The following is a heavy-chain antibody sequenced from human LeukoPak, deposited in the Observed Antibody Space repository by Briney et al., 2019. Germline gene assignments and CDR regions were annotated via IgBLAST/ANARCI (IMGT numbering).Heavy chain of an antibody. CDR3: ARGGSLGFGPLNWFDP. Sequence: SVKVSCKASGGTFSSYAISWVRQAPGQGLEWMGGIIPIFGTANYAQKFQGRVTITTDESTSTAYMELSSLRSEDTAVYYCARGGSLGFGPLNWFDPWGQGTLVTVSS. V-gene: IGHV1-69*05. CDR2: IIPIFGTA. CDR1: GGTFSSYA. J-gene: IGHJ5*02. D-gene: IGHD3-10*01.